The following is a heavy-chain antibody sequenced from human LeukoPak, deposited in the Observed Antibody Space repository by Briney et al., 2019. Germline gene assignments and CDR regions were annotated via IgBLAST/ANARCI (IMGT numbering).Heavy chain of an antibody. J-gene: IGHJ4*02. D-gene: IGHD1/OR15-1a*01. V-gene: IGHV4-59*01. CDR2: IYYNGHT. Sequence: SETLSLTCTVSGGSIATYYWSWLRQPPGKGLEWIGYIYYNGHTDYNPSLMSRVTISVHTSKNQFSLKLSSVTAADTAAYYCARDRHWTNDWVFDYWGQGTLVTVSS. CDR1: GGSIATYY. CDR3: ARDRHWTNDWVFDY.